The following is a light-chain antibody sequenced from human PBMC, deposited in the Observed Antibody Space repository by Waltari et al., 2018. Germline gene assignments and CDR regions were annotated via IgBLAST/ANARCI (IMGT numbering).Light chain of an antibody. J-gene: IGLJ3*02. V-gene: IGLV1-47*01. CDR3: AAWDVSLSARV. CDR1: TSY. CDR2: RNS. Sequence: QSVLTQPPSASGTPGQRVTISCTGSTSYIYWYQQLPGTAPKLLIYRNSQRPSGVPYRFSGSKSGTSASLTISGLRSEDEADYYCAAWDVSLSARVFGGGTKLTVL.